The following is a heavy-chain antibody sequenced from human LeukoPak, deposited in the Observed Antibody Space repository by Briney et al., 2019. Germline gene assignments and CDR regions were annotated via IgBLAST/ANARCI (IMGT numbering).Heavy chain of an antibody. D-gene: IGHD3-10*01. CDR3: ARALWFGETFPAY. Sequence: QSGGSLRLSCAASGFTFSSCSMNWVRQAPGKGLEWVSYISISGSTIYYADSVKGRFTISRDNAKNSLYLQMNSLRAEDTAVYYCARALWFGETFPAYWGQGTLVTVSS. J-gene: IGHJ4*02. CDR2: ISISGSTI. V-gene: IGHV3-48*01. CDR1: GFTFSSCS.